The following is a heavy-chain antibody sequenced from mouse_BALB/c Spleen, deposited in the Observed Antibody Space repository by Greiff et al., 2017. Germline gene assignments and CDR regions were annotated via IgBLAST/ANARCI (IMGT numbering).Heavy chain of an antibody. Sequence: EVQLQQSGAELVRPGALVKLSCKASGFNIKDYYMHWVKQRPEQGLEWIGWIDPENGNTIYDPKFQGKASITADTSTNTAYLQLSSLTSEDTAVYYCTKAVTTGPADDWGQGTTLTVSS. D-gene: IGHD2-13*01. V-gene: IGHV14-1*02. CDR2: IDPENGNT. J-gene: IGHJ2*01. CDR1: GFNIKDYY. CDR3: TKAVTTGPADD.